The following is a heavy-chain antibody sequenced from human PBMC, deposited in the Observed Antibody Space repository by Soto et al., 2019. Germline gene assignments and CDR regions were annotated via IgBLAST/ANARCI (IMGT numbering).Heavy chain of an antibody. CDR3: AHYVSASPAGWSYP. J-gene: IGHJ5*02. CDR1: GLSLSTSGEA. CDR2: IYWDDDK. V-gene: IGHV2-5*02. D-gene: IGHD3-10*01. Sequence: QITLKESGPPLVKPTQTLTLTCSFSGLSLSTSGEAVGWIRQPPGKALEWLALIYWDDDKLFNPTLKTRLTITKDTSKNQVVLTLTNMDPVDTATYSCAHYVSASPAGWSYPWGQGILVTVSS.